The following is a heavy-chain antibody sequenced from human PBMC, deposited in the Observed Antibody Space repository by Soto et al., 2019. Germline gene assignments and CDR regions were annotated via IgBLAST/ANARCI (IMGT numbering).Heavy chain of an antibody. CDR3: ARVRAPTGDDAFDI. V-gene: IGHV4-31*03. CDR2: IYHGGTA. Sequence: SETLSLTCSVSGDSITSGGSYWAWIRQHPGKGLEWVGYIYHGGTAYYNPSLTSRVSLSVDTSTNQFSLRLTSVTAADTAVYFCARVRAPTGDDAFDIWGRGTMVTVSS. J-gene: IGHJ3*02. CDR1: GDSITSGGSY. D-gene: IGHD1-1*01.